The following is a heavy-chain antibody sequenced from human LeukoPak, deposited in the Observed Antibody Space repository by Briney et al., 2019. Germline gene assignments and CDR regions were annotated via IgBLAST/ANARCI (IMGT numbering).Heavy chain of an antibody. CDR2: IYPGNSDT. V-gene: IGHV5-51*01. D-gene: IGHD1-14*01. Sequence: GESLKISCKGSEYSFTNYWIGWVRQMPGKGQEWMGVIYPGNSDTRYSPSFQGQVTISADKSISTAYLQWSSLEASDTAMYYCARRRTRPEAFDIWGQGTMVTVSS. CDR1: EYSFTNYW. CDR3: ARRRTRPEAFDI. J-gene: IGHJ3*02.